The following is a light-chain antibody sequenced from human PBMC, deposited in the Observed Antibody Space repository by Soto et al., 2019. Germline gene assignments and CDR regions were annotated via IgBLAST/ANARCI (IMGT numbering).Light chain of an antibody. J-gene: IGKJ2*01. CDR2: AAS. V-gene: IGKV3-15*01. CDR1: QSVTST. Sequence: EIVMTQSPATLSVSPGERATLSCRASQSVTSTLAWYQQKPGQAPRPLIYAASTRATGIPARFSGSGSGTEFTLTISSLQSEDSAVYYCQQYNNWPLYTFGQGTKLEI. CDR3: QQYNNWPLYT.